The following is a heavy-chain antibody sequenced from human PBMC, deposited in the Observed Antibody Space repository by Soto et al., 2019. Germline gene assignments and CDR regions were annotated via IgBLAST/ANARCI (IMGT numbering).Heavy chain of an antibody. CDR1: GGSISSYY. D-gene: IGHD6-19*01. CDR3: ARGGGPGYSSGWYQTGGAFDI. J-gene: IGHJ3*02. Sequence: QVQLQESGPGLVKPSETLSLTCTVSGGSISSYYWSWIRQPPGKGLEWIGYIYYSGSTNYNPSLKSRVTISVDTSKNQFSLKLSSVTAADTTVYYCARGGGPGYSSGWYQTGGAFDIWGQGTMVTVSS. V-gene: IGHV4-59*01. CDR2: IYYSGST.